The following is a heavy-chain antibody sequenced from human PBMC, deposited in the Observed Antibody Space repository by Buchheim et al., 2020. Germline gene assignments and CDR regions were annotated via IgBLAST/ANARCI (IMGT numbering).Heavy chain of an antibody. D-gene: IGHD2-15*01. CDR3: VRSGMILFWFDP. Sequence: QVQLQESGPGLVKPSQTLSLTCTASGDSITSGYNYWNWIRQPAGKGPEWIGRIHKAGSTNYNPSLKSRATIKVDTSKNQLSLDLSSVTAADTAVYYCVRSGMILFWFDPWGPGTL. V-gene: IGHV4-61*02. CDR1: GDSITSGYNY. CDR2: IHKAGST. J-gene: IGHJ5*02.